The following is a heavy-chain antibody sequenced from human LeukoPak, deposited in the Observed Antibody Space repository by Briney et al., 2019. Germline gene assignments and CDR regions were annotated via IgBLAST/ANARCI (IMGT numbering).Heavy chain of an antibody. D-gene: IGHD3-10*01. J-gene: IGHJ4*02. CDR2: VSYSGST. CDR3: ARDSYYGSGSFDC. CDR1: GGSIGSYY. Sequence: SETLSLTCTVSGGSIGSYYWSWIRQPPGKGLEWIGYVSYSGSTNYNPSLKSRVTISVDTSKNQFSLKLSSVTAADTTVYYCARDSYYGSGSFDCWGQGTLVTVSS. V-gene: IGHV4-59*01.